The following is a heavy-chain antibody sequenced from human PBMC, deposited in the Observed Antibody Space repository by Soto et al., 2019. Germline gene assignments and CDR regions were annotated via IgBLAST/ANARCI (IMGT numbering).Heavy chain of an antibody. J-gene: IGHJ4*02. V-gene: IGHV3-7*03. CDR1: GFSFSSYW. D-gene: IGHD6-19*01. Sequence: GGSLRLSCEASGFSFSSYWMNWVRQAPGKGREWVAIIKKDGSVKYYVDSVKGRFTISRDNAKNSLYLQMNGPRAEDTAGYYCAGGSGWLIDYWGRGTLVTVSS. CDR3: AGGSGWLIDY. CDR2: IKKDGSVK.